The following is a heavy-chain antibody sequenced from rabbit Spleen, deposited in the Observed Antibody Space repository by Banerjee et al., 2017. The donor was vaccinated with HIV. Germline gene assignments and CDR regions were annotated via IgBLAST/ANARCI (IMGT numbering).Heavy chain of an antibody. J-gene: IGHJ4*01. V-gene: IGHV1S43*01. D-gene: IGHD6-1*01. CDR2: IVPIFGVT. CDR1: GFSFSSGYY. Sequence: QEQLVESGGGLVKPGASLTLTCKASGFSFSSGYYMSWVRQAPGKGLEWIGYIVPIFGVTYYANWVNGRFTISSHNAQNTLYLQVNSLTAADTATYFCVREAGYGGYGDANLWGPGTLVTVS. CDR3: VREAGYGGYGDANL.